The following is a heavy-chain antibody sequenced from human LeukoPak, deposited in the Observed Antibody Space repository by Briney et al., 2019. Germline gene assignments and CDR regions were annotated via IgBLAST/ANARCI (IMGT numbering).Heavy chain of an antibody. CDR2: ISGSGGST. V-gene: IGHV3-23*01. J-gene: IGHJ4*02. D-gene: IGHD5-12*01. CDR1: GFTLSSYA. Sequence: GGSLRLSCAASGFTLSSYAMSWVRQAPGKGLEWVSAISGSGGSTYYADSVKGRFTISRDNSKNTLYLQMNSLRAEDTAVYYCAKDFRGYSGYDHFDYWGQGTLVTVSS. CDR3: AKDFRGYSGYDHFDY.